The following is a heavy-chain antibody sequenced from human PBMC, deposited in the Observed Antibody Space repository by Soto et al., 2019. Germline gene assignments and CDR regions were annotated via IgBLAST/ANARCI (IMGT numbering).Heavy chain of an antibody. D-gene: IGHD3-10*01. CDR1: GFTFSSYA. V-gene: IGHV3-23*01. CDR3: ARVRFGELV. J-gene: IGHJ4*02. CDR2: IGVGGGDR. Sequence: EVQLLESGGGLVQPGGSLRLSCAASGFTFSSYAMSWVRQAPGKGLEWVSIIGVGGGDRYYPESVKGPFTISRDNSRYTLYLEMNSLRDEDTAVYYCARVRFGELVWGQGTLVTVSS.